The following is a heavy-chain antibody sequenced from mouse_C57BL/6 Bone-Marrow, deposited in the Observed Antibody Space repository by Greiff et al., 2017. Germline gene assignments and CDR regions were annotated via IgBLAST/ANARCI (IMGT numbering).Heavy chain of an antibody. CDR2: INPNNGGT. CDR1: GYTFTNYY. D-gene: IGHD1-1*01. V-gene: IGHV1-26*01. CDR3: ARYSCGSSYSSMDY. J-gene: IGHJ4*01. Sequence: EVQLQQSGPELVKPGASVKISCKASGYTFTNYYMNWVKQSPGQSLEWIGGINPNNGGTSYNQKFKGKATLTVDKSSSSAYMELRSLTSEDSAVYYCARYSCGSSYSSMDYWGQGTSVTVSA.